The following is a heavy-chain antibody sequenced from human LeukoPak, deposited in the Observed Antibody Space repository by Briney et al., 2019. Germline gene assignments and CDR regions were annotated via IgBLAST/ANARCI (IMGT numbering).Heavy chain of an antibody. J-gene: IGHJ5*02. CDR1: GGSFGGYY. D-gene: IGHD4-17*01. CDR3: ARGGYGDYVWFDP. CDR2: INHSGST. Sequence: SETLSLTCAVYGGSFGGYYWSWIRQPPGKGLEWIGEINHSGSTNYNPSLKSRVTISVDTSKNQFSLKLSSVTAADTAVYYCARGGYGDYVWFDPWGQGTLVTVSS. V-gene: IGHV4-34*01.